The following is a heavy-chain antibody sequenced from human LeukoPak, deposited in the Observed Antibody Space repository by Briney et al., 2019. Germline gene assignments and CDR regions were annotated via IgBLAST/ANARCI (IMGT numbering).Heavy chain of an antibody. J-gene: IGHJ5*02. V-gene: IGHV1-8*02. CDR3: ARDNSVGDIAWWFDP. CDR1: GYTFTSFD. CDR2: MNPNSGNT. D-gene: IGHD3-16*02. Sequence: GASVKVSCKASGYTFTSFDINWLRQATGQGLEWMGWMNPNSGNTGYAQKFQGRVTMTEDTSTDTAYMELSSLRSEDTAVYYCARDNSVGDIAWWFDPWGQGTLVTVSS.